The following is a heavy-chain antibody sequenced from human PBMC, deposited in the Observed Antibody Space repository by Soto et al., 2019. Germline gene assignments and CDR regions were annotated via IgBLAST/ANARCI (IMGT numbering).Heavy chain of an antibody. Sequence: ASVKVSCKTSGYTFTGYGVSWFRQPPGQGREWMGWISPYNGKTNYIQEFQDRVTITTDTSSTTVYMDLRTLKSDDTAIYFCARADYGDTKIYSFDHWGKGTLVTVSS. D-gene: IGHD4-17*01. J-gene: IGHJ4*02. CDR3: ARADYGDTKIYSFDH. CDR2: ISPYNGKT. V-gene: IGHV1-18*01. CDR1: GYTFTGYG.